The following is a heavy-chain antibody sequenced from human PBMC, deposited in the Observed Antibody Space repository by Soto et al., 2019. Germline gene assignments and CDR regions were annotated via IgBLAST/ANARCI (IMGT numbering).Heavy chain of an antibody. D-gene: IGHD3-10*01. CDR3: ARGRNTMVRGVLYYYYGMDV. Sequence: QVQLVESGGGVVQPGRSLRLSCAASGFTFSSYGMHWVRQAPGKGLEWVAVIWYDGSNKYYADSVKGRFTISRDNSKNTLYLQMNSLRAEDTALYYCARGRNTMVRGVLYYYYGMDVWGQGTTVTVSS. CDR1: GFTFSSYG. CDR2: IWYDGSNK. J-gene: IGHJ6*02. V-gene: IGHV3-33*01.